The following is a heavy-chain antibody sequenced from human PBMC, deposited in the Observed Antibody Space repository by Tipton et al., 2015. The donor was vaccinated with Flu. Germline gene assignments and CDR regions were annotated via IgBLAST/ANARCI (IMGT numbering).Heavy chain of an antibody. V-gene: IGHV3-48*03. Sequence: SLRLSCAASGFTFSNYEMNWVRQAPGKGLEWVSYISSSGSTTYYADSMKGRFIISRDNAKNSLYLQMNSLRTEDTAVYYCARVYCSSSGGVFDYLGQGTLVIVPS. D-gene: IGHD6-6*01. CDR1: GFTFSNYE. CDR2: ISSSGSTT. CDR3: ARVYCSSSGGVFDY. J-gene: IGHJ4*02.